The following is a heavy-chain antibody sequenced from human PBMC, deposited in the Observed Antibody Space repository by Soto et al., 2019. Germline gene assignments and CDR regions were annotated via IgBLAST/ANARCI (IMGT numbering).Heavy chain of an antibody. V-gene: IGHV4-31*01. J-gene: IGHJ6*02. CDR2: IYYSGST. Sequence: PSETLSLTCTVSGGSISSGGYYWSWIRQHPGKGLEWIGYIYYSGSTYYNPSLKSQVTISVDTSKNQFSLKLSSVTAADTAAYYCASSNYYYGMDVWGQGTTVTVSS. CDR1: GGSISSGGYY. CDR3: ASSNYYYGMDV.